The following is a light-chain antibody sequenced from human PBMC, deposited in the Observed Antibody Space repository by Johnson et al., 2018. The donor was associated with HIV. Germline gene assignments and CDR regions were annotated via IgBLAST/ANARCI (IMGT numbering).Light chain of an antibody. J-gene: IGLJ1*01. CDR1: NSNIGNNY. CDR2: ENN. CDR3: GTWDSSLSAFYV. Sequence: QSVLTQPPSVSAAPGQKVTISCSGSNSNIGNNYVSWYQQVPGTAPKLLIYENNKRPSGIPDRFSGSKSGPSATLGITGLQTGDEAEYYCGTWDSSLSAFYVFGTGTKVTVL. V-gene: IGLV1-51*02.